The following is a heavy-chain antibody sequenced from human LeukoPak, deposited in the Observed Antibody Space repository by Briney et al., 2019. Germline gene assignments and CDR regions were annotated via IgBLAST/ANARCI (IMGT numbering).Heavy chain of an antibody. Sequence: GSLRLSCAASGFTVSSNYMSWVRQPPGKGLEWVSVIYSGGSTNYADSVRGRFTISRDNSKNTLYLQMNSLRDEDTAVYYCARGRYEISAAMDVWGQGTTVTVSS. J-gene: IGHJ6*02. V-gene: IGHV3-53*01. CDR1: GFTVSSNY. D-gene: IGHD5-12*01. CDR3: ARGRYEISAAMDV. CDR2: IYSGGST.